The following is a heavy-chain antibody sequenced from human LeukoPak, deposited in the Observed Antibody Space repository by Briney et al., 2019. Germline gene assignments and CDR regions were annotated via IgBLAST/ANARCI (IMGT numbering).Heavy chain of an antibody. D-gene: IGHD1-26*01. CDR2: ISSGSGTI. Sequence: GGSLRLSCAASGFTFSNYGIHWVRQAPGKGLEWLSYISSGSGTIYYADSVKGRFTISRDNAKNSLYLQMNSLRAEDTAVYYCAREKGAMETGGWFDPWGQGTLVTVSS. CDR3: AREKGAMETGGWFDP. CDR1: GFTFSNYG. V-gene: IGHV3-48*01. J-gene: IGHJ5*02.